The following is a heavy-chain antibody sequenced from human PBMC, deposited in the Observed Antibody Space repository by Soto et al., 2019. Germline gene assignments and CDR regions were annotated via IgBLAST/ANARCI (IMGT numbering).Heavy chain of an antibody. CDR2: ISSSSNYI. CDR1: GFTFSSYS. D-gene: IGHD6-13*01. J-gene: IGHJ4*02. CDR3: ARDRPQIAAH. V-gene: IGHV3-21*01. Sequence: EVQLVESGGGLVKPGGSVRLSCAASGFTFSSYSMNWVRQAPGKGLEWVSSISSSSNYIYYADSVKGRFTISRDNAKNSLYLQMNSLRAEDTAVYYCARDRPQIAAHWGQGTLVTVSS.